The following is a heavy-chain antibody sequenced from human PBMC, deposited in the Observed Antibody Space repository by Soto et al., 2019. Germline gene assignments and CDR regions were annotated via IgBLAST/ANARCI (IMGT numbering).Heavy chain of an antibody. Sequence: SETLSLTCAVYCGSFSGYYWSWIRQPPGKGLEWIGEINHSGSTNYNPSLKSRVSISVDTTKTKAPLKWSSVHAADQAVYYCASRESYYDFWSGYDSAPGWSDPWGQGTLVTVSS. CDR2: INHSGST. J-gene: IGHJ5*02. CDR1: CGSFSGYY. CDR3: ASRESYYDFWSGYDSAPGWSDP. V-gene: IGHV4-34*01. D-gene: IGHD3-3*01.